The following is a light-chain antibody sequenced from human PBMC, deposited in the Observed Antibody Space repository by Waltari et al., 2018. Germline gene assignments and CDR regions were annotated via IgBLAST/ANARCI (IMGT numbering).Light chain of an antibody. CDR1: QSVLSISNNNNY. CDR2: WAS. V-gene: IGKV4-1*01. Sequence: DIVMTQSPDSLAVSLGERATLTCKSSQSVLSISNNNNYFAWYQQKPGQPPKLLIYWASTRESGVPDRFSGSGSGTDFTLTISSLQAEDVAVYYCQQYYSTPGTFGPGTKVDIK. CDR3: QQYYSTPGT. J-gene: IGKJ3*01.